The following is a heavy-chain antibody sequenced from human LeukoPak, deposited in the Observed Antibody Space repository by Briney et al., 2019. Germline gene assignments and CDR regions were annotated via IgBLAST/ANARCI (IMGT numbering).Heavy chain of an antibody. V-gene: IGHV1-69*05. J-gene: IGHJ6*03. CDR1: GGTFSSYA. CDR3: ARDSIAHTGTTDYYYMDV. CDR2: IIPISGTT. Sequence: ASVKVSCKASGGTFSSYAISWVRQAPGQGLGWMGGIIPISGTTNYAQKFQGRVTITTDESTSTAYMELSSLRSDDTAVYYCARDSIAHTGTTDYYYMDVWGKGTTVTVSS. D-gene: IGHD1-7*01.